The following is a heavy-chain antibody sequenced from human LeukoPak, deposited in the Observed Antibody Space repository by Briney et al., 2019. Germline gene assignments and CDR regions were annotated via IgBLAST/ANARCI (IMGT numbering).Heavy chain of an antibody. J-gene: IGHJ4*02. Sequence: PSETLSLTCTVSGGSISTYHWSWIRQPPGKGPEWIGYVYFSGSTDYGPSLKSRATISVDTSMNQFSLSLSSVTAADTAIYYCARAVISFGGGIAKAFDCWGQGTLVTVSS. CDR2: VYFSGST. CDR1: GGSISTYH. CDR3: ARAVISFGGGIAKAFDC. V-gene: IGHV4-59*01. D-gene: IGHD3-16*02.